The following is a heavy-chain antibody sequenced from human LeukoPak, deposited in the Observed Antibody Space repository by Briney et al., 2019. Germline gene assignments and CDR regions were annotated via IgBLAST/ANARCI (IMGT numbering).Heavy chain of an antibody. CDR3: ARDFRPGLYDSSGYFDY. CDR1: GFTFSSSA. V-gene: IGHV3-23*01. D-gene: IGHD3-22*01. Sequence: TGGSLRLSCAASGFTFSSSAMSWVRQVPGKGLEWVSGISASGGSTYYADSVKGRFTISRDNSKNTLYLQMNSLRAEDTAVYYCARDFRPGLYDSSGYFDYWGQGTLVTVSS. CDR2: ISASGGST. J-gene: IGHJ4*02.